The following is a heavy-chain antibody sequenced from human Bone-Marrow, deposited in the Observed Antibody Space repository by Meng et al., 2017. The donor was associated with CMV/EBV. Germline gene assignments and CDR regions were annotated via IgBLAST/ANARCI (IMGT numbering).Heavy chain of an antibody. Sequence: GGSLRLSCAASGFTFSSYWMSWVRQAPGKGLEWVANIKQDGSEKYYVDSVKGRFTISRDNAKNSLYLQMNSLRAEDTAVYYCAREALPEIFGVVVYYYYYGMDVWGQGTTVTVSS. D-gene: IGHD3-3*01. CDR3: AREALPEIFGVVVYYYYYGMDV. V-gene: IGHV3-7*01. CDR2: IKQDGSEK. CDR1: GFTFSSYW. J-gene: IGHJ6*02.